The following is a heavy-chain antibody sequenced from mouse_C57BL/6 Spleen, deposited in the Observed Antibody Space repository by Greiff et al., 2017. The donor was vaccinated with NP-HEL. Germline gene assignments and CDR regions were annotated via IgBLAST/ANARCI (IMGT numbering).Heavy chain of an antibody. CDR3: ARWDSNYSWFAY. V-gene: IGHV1-53*01. CDR2: INPSNGGT. D-gene: IGHD2-5*01. CDR1: GYTFTSYW. J-gene: IGHJ3*01. Sequence: QVQLQQPGPELVKPGASVKLSCKASGYTFTSYWMHWVKQRPGQGLEWIGNINPSNGGTNYNEKFKSKATLTADKSSSTAYMQLSSLTYEDSAVYYCARWDSNYSWFAYWGQGTLVTVSS.